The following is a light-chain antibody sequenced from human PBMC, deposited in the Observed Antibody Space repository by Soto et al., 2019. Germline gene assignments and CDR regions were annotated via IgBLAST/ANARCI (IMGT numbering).Light chain of an antibody. Sequence: EIVLTQSPGTLSLSPGERATLSCRASQSVSSSYLAWYQQKPGQAPRLLIYGASSRATSIPDRFSGSGSGTDFTLTISRLEPEEFAVHYCQQYGSSPRTFGQGTKLEIK. CDR1: QSVSSSY. CDR3: QQYGSSPRT. V-gene: IGKV3-20*01. CDR2: GAS. J-gene: IGKJ2*01.